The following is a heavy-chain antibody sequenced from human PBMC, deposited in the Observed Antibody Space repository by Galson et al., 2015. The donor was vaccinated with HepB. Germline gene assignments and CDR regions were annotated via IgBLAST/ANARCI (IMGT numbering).Heavy chain of an antibody. D-gene: IGHD3-22*01. CDR3: ARVSRSAIVVGVMSYYFDY. CDR1: GGSISSYY. CDR2: IYYSGST. V-gene: IGHV4-59*01. Sequence: ETLSLTCTVSGGSISSYYWSWIRQPPGKGLEWIGYIYYSGSTNYNPSLKSRVTISVDTSKNQFSLKLSSVTAADTAVYYCARVSRSAIVVGVMSYYFDYWGQGTLVTVSS. J-gene: IGHJ4*02.